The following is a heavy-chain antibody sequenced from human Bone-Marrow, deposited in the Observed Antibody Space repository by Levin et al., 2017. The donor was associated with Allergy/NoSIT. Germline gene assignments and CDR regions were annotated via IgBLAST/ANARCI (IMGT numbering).Heavy chain of an antibody. D-gene: IGHD6-13*01. V-gene: IGHV3-23*01. J-gene: IGHJ4*02. CDR1: GFTFSRYA. CDR3: AREQSSSFDL. Sequence: LSLTCAVSGFTFSRYAMTWVRQAPGKRLEWVSGMSGNGGSTYYADSVKGRLTVSRDNTKNTLYLQINSLRAEDTAVYYCAREQSSSFDLWGQGTLVTVSS. CDR2: MSGNGGST.